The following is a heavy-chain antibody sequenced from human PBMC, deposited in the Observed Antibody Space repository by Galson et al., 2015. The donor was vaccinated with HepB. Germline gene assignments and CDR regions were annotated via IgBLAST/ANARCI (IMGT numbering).Heavy chain of an antibody. J-gene: IGHJ4*02. D-gene: IGHD6-19*01. CDR2: ISSSSYI. CDR1: GFTFSSYS. CDR3: ARDLTVADTPYYFDY. Sequence: LRLSCAASGFTFSSYSMNWVRQAPGKGLEWVSSISSSSYIYYADSVKGRFTISRDNAKNSLYLQMNSLRAEDTAVYYCARDLTVADTPYYFDYWGQGTLVTVSS. V-gene: IGHV3-21*01.